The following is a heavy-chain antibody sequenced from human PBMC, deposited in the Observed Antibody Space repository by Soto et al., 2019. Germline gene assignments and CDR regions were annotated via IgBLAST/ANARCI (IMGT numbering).Heavy chain of an antibody. Sequence: ASVQVSCKASGFTFTSSAVQWVRQARGQRLEWIGWIVVGSGNTNYAQKFQERVTITRDMSTSTAYMELSSLRSEDTAVYYCAADLRYYDSSGYYYVFDYWGQGTLVTVSS. CDR1: GFTFTSSA. CDR2: IVVGSGNT. CDR3: AADLRYYDSSGYYYVFDY. V-gene: IGHV1-58*01. D-gene: IGHD3-22*01. J-gene: IGHJ4*02.